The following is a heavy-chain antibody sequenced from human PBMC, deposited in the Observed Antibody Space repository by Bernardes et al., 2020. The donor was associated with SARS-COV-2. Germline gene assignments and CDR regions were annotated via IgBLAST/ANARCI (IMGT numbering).Heavy chain of an antibody. J-gene: IGHJ4*02. CDR1: GFTFSNYW. CDR2: INRDGSGT. Sequence: GGSLRLSCAASGFTFSNYWMHWVRQAPGKGLVWVSNINRDGSGTIYADSVKGRFTISRDNAKNTLYLQMNSLRAEDTAVYYCARSSGYIDDWGQGTLGTVSS. V-gene: IGHV3-74*01. CDR3: ARSSGYIDD. D-gene: IGHD3-22*01.